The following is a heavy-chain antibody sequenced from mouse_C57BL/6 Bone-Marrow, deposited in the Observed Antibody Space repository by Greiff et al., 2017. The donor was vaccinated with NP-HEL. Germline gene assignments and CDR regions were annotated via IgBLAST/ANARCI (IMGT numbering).Heavy chain of an antibody. Sequence: EVKLVESGGDLVKPGGSLKLSCAASGFTFSSYGMSWVRQTPDKRLEWVATISSGGSYTYYPDSVKGRFTISRDNAKNTLYLQMSSLKSEDTAMYYCAREREYYGSRFDYWGQGTTLTVSS. V-gene: IGHV5-6*01. J-gene: IGHJ2*01. CDR2: ISSGGSYT. D-gene: IGHD1-1*01. CDR1: GFTFSSYG. CDR3: AREREYYGSRFDY.